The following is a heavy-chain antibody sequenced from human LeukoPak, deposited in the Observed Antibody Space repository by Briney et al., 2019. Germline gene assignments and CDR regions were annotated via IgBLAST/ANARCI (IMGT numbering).Heavy chain of an antibody. J-gene: IGHJ3*02. D-gene: IGHD3-9*01. CDR2: IYTSGST. Sequence: SETLSLTCTVSGGSISSYYWSWIRQPAGKGLEWIGRIYTSGSTNYNPSLKSRVTMSVDTSKNQFSLKLSSVTAADTAVYYCARHLLRYRRSGAFDIWGQGTMVTVSS. CDR3: ARHLLRYRRSGAFDI. CDR1: GGSISSYY. V-gene: IGHV4-4*07.